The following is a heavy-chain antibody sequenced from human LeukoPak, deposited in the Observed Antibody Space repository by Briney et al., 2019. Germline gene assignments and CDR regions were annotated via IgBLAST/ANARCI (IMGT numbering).Heavy chain of an antibody. D-gene: IGHD5-12*01. CDR2: INPNSGGT. Sequence: GASVKVSCKASGYTFTGYYMHWVRQAPGQGLEWMGRINPNSGGTNYAQKFQGRVTMTRDTSISTAYMELSRLRSDDTAVYYCARDLKARGYSGYVDYWGQGTLVTVSS. CDR1: GYTFTGYY. J-gene: IGHJ4*02. V-gene: IGHV1-2*06. CDR3: ARDLKARGYSGYVDY.